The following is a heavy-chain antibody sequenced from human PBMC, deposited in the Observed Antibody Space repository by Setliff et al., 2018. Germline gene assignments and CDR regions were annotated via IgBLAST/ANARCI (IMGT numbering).Heavy chain of an antibody. CDR2: IKQDGSEK. CDR3: AKAGSGWYGLGDY. J-gene: IGHJ4*02. D-gene: IGHD6-19*01. Sequence: GSLRLSCAASGFTFSSYWMSWVRQAPGKGLEWVANIKQDGSEKYYVDSVKGRFTISRDNAKNTLYLQMNSLRAEDTAVYYCAKAGSGWYGLGDYWGQGTLVTVSS. V-gene: IGHV3-7*01. CDR1: GFTFSSYW.